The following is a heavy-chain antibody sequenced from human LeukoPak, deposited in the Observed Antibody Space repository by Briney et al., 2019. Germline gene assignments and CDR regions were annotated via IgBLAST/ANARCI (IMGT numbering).Heavy chain of an antibody. CDR1: GYTLTGYY. CDR2: ISPNNGGT. CDR3: AKAKGPYYLDY. J-gene: IGHJ4*02. Sequence: ASVKVSCKASGYTLTGYYMHWVRQAPGQGLEWMGWISPNNGGTNYAQNSQGRVTMTRDTSVSTAYMGLNRLRSDDTAVYSCAKAKGPYYLDYWGQGTLVAVSS. V-gene: IGHV1-2*02.